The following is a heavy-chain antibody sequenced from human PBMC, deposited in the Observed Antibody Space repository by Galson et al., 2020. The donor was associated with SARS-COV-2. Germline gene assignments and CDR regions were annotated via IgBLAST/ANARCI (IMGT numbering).Heavy chain of an antibody. CDR2: ITSSSTT. V-gene: IGHV3-48*02. J-gene: IGHJ4*02. D-gene: IGHD6-13*01. CDR1: GFTFSSYN. CDR3: SRGLSSSWPFSDF. Sequence: QAGGSLRLSCAASGFTFSSYNMTWVRQAPGKGLEWVSFITSSSTTYYADSVKGRFTISRDNAKNSLYLQMSGLRDDDTALYYCSRGLSSSWPFSDFWGQGALVTVSS.